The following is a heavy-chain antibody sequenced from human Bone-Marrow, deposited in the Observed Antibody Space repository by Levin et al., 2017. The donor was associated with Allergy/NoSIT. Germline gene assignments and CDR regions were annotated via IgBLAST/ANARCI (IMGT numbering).Heavy chain of an antibody. CDR2: IYWDDDL. J-gene: IGHJ4*02. CDR1: GFSLSTSGVG. D-gene: IGHD5-18*01. CDR3: AHSQSLRPGLPGYNYGPFDF. V-gene: IGHV2-5*02. Sequence: ASGPTLVKPKQTLTLTCTFSGFSLSTSGVGVGWIRQPPGKALEWLALIYWDDDLRYSPSLQSRLTITKDTSKNQVVLTMTNMAPADTGTYFCAHSQSLRPGLPGYNYGPFDFWGQGTLVIISS.